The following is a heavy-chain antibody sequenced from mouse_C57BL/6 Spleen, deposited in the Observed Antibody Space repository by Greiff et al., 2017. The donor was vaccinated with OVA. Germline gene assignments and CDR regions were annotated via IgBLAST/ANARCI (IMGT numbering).Heavy chain of an antibody. V-gene: IGHV10-1*01. Sequence: EVKVVESGGGLVQPKGSLKLSCAASGFSFNTYAMTWVRQPPGKGLEWVARISSKSNNYATYYADSVKDRFTISRDESESMLYLQMNNLKTEDTAMYYCVRSLRCGMDYWGQGTTVTVSS. CDR3: VRSLRCGMDY. J-gene: IGHJ4*01. D-gene: IGHD1-1*01. CDR1: GFSFNTYA. CDR2: ISSKSNNYAT.